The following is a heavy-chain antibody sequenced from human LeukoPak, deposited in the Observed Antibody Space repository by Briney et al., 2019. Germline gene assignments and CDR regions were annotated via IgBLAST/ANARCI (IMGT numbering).Heavy chain of an antibody. Sequence: GGSLRLSXAASGFTFSSYEMNWVRQAPGKGLEWVSYISSSGSTIYYADSLKGGFTISRDNAKNSLHLKMNSLRADDKAVYYCASALRSSPGAFDIWGQGTMVTVSS. J-gene: IGHJ3*02. D-gene: IGHD3-16*02. V-gene: IGHV3-48*03. CDR1: GFTFSSYE. CDR3: ASALRSSPGAFDI. CDR2: ISSSGSTI.